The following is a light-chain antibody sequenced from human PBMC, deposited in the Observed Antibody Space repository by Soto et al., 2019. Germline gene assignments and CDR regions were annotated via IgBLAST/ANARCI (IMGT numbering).Light chain of an antibody. CDR3: QSYDSSLSAPV. CDR2: GNS. Sequence: QSVLTQPPSVSGAPGQRGTISCTWSSSNIGAGYDVHWYQQLPGTAPKLLIYGNSNRPSGVPDRFSGSKSGTSASLAITGLQAEDEADYYCQSYDSSLSAPVFGGGTKLTVL. V-gene: IGLV1-40*01. CDR1: SSNIGAGYD. J-gene: IGLJ2*01.